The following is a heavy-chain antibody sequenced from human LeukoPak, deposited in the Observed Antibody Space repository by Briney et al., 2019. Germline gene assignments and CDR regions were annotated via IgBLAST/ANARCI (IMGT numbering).Heavy chain of an antibody. CDR2: INHSGST. CDR3: ARARSSPAAAPFDY. Sequence: SETLSLTCAVYGGSFSGYYWRWIRQPPGKGLEWIGEINHSGSTNYNPSLKSRVTISVDTSKNQFSLKLSSVTAADTAVYYCARARSSPAAAPFDYWGQGTLVTVSS. J-gene: IGHJ4*02. CDR1: GGSFSGYY. D-gene: IGHD2-2*01. V-gene: IGHV4-34*01.